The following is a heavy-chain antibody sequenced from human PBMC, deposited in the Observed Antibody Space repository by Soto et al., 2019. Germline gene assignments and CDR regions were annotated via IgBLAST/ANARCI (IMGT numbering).Heavy chain of an antibody. CDR1: EFTVSNTH. V-gene: IGHV3-53*01. CDR3: ARARNSGDSTFDC. Sequence: EVQVVESGGGLIQPGGSLRLSCVASEFTVSNTHMNWVRQAPGKGLEWVSVIYSGGATYYADSVRGRFTISRDNSRNTVYLQMNSLRAEDTAVYSCARARNSGDSTFDCWGQGTLVPVSS. D-gene: IGHD4-17*01. CDR2: IYSGGAT. J-gene: IGHJ4*02.